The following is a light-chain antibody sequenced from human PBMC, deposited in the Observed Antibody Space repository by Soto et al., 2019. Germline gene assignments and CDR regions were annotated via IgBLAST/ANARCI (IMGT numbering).Light chain of an antibody. CDR1: RGSIASNY. CDR3: QSYDSSNVI. J-gene: IGLJ2*01. V-gene: IGLV6-57*04. Sequence: NFMLNQPHSVSESPGKTITISCTRSRGSIASNYVQWYQQRPGSAPTTVIYEDNQRPSGVPDRFSGSIDTSSNSASLTISGLKTEDEADYYCQSYDSSNVIFGGGTKVTVL. CDR2: EDN.